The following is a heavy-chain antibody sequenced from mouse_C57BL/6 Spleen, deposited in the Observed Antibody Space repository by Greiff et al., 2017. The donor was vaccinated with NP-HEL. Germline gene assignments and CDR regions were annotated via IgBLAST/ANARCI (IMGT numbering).Heavy chain of an antibody. J-gene: IGHJ2*01. D-gene: IGHD3-2*02. V-gene: IGHV1-61*01. Sequence: QVQLKQPGAELVRPGSSVKLSCKASGYTFTSYWMDWVKQRPGQGLEWIGNIYPSDSETHYNQKFKDKATLTVDKSSSTAYMQLSSLTSEDSAVYYCARYGGSGFDYWGQGTTLTVSS. CDR1: GYTFTSYW. CDR3: ARYGGSGFDY. CDR2: IYPSDSET.